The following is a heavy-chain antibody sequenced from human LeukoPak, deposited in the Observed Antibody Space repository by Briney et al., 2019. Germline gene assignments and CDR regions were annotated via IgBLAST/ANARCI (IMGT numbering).Heavy chain of an antibody. CDR3: ARGSSSGWQHFDY. D-gene: IGHD6-19*01. J-gene: IGHJ4*02. CDR1: GFTFSSYS. Sequence: GGSLRLSCAASGFTFSSYSMHWVRQAPGKGLGWVSSISSSSTYIYYADSVKGRFTISRDNAKNSLYLQMNSLRAEDTAVYYCARGSSSGWQHFDYWGQGTLVTVSS. V-gene: IGHV3-21*01. CDR2: ISSSSTYI.